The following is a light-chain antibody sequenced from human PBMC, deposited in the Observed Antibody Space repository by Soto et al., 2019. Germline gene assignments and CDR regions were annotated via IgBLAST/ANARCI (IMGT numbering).Light chain of an antibody. CDR3: SSYTSSSNYV. J-gene: IGLJ1*01. CDR2: EVS. Sequence: HSVLTQPASVSGSPGQSITISCTGTSSDVGGYNYVSWYQQHPGKAPKLMIYEVSNRPSGVSNRFSGSKSGNTASLTISGLQAEDEADYYCSSYTSSSNYVFGTGTKLTVL. V-gene: IGLV2-14*01. CDR1: SSDVGGYNY.